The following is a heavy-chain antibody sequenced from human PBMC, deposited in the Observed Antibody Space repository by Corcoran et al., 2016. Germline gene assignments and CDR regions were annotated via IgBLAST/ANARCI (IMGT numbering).Heavy chain of an antibody. Sequence: QVQLQESGPGLVKPSETLSLTCTVSGGSISSYYWSWIRPPPGKGLEWIGYIYYSGSTNYNPSLKRRVNISVDTSKNQFSLKLSSVTAAATAGYDGARDADGLAQIDYWGQGTLVTVSS. J-gene: IGHJ4*02. V-gene: IGHV4-59*12. CDR1: GGSISSYY. CDR3: ARDADGLAQIDY. D-gene: IGHD3-9*01. CDR2: IYYSGST.